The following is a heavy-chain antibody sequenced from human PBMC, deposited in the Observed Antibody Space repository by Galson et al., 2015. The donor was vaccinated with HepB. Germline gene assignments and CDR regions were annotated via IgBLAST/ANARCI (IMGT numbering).Heavy chain of an antibody. Sequence: SVKVSCKASGYFFTIYNIHWVRQAPGQRLEWMGRVNTGNGNTKYSQKFQDRVTLTRDTSATTAYMELSGLESEDTAVYYCARGGQWPQFYYFDYWGRGTLVTVSS. CDR1: GYFFTIYN. J-gene: IGHJ4*02. D-gene: IGHD5-24*01. V-gene: IGHV1-3*04. CDR3: ARGGQWPQFYYFDY. CDR2: VNTGNGNT.